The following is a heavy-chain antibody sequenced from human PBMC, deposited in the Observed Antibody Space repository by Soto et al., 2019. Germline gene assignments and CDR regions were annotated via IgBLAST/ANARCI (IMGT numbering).Heavy chain of an antibody. CDR2: IYSGGST. Sequence: EVQLVETGGGLIQPGGSLRLSCAASGFTVSNNYMSWVRQAPGKGLEWVSLIYSGGSTFYADAVKGRFTISRDNSKNTLFLQMNSLRAEDTAVYYCARDGGRHSGGIDYWGQGTLVTVSS. J-gene: IGHJ4*02. CDR1: GFTVSNNY. V-gene: IGHV3-53*02. D-gene: IGHD1-26*01. CDR3: ARDGGRHSGGIDY.